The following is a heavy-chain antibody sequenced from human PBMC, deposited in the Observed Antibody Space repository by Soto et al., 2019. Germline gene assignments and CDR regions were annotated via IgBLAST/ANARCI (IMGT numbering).Heavy chain of an antibody. V-gene: IGHV1-3*01. CDR1: GYTFTSYA. CDR2: INAGNGNT. Sequence: ASVKVSCKASGYTFTSYAMHWVRQAPGQRLEWMGWINAGNGNTKYSQKFQGRVTITRDTSASTAYMELSSLRSEYTAVYYCARASPYCGGDCYSYWGQGTLVTVSS. D-gene: IGHD2-21*02. CDR3: ARASPYCGGDCYSY. J-gene: IGHJ4*02.